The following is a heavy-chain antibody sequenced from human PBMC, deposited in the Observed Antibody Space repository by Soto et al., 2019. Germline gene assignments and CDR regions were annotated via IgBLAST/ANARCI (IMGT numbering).Heavy chain of an antibody. CDR1: GDSISGSNYH. CDR2: IYSSGST. CDR3: ARASLVNYYDSSGYYGPYNYFDP. D-gene: IGHD3-22*01. Sequence: SETLSLTCSVSGDSISGSNYHWSWIRQHPGKGLEWIGYIYSSGSTYYNPSLKSRVTISVDTSKNQFSLKLSSVTAADTAVYYCARASLVNYYDSSGYYGPYNYFDPWGQGTLVTVSS. J-gene: IGHJ5*02. V-gene: IGHV4-31*03.